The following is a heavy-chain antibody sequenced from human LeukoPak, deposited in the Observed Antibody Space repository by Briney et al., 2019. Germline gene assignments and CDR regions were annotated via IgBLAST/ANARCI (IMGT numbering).Heavy chain of an antibody. Sequence: PGGSLRLSCAASGFTFSSYEMNWVRQAPGKGLEWVSYISSSGSTIYYADSVKGRFTISRDNAKNSPYLQMNSLRAEDTAVYYCARDLCSGARCSDYWGQGTLVTVSS. D-gene: IGHD2-15*01. CDR3: ARDLCSGARCSDY. CDR2: ISSSGSTI. J-gene: IGHJ4*02. V-gene: IGHV3-48*03. CDR1: GFTFSSYE.